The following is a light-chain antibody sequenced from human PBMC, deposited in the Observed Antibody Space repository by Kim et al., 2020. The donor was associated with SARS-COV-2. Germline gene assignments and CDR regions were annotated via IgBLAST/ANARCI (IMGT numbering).Light chain of an antibody. J-gene: IGKJ2*01. Sequence: DIQMTQSPSSVSASVGDRVAISCRASQGVNRHLAWYQHKPGKAPKLLIYATSNLQSGVPSRFSGSGSGTDFTLTISSLQPEDFATYYCQQANIFPYTFGQGTKLEIK. CDR1: QGVNRH. V-gene: IGKV1-12*01. CDR2: ATS. CDR3: QQANIFPYT.